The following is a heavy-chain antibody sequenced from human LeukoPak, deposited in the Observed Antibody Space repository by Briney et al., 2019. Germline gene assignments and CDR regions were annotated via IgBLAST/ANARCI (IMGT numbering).Heavy chain of an antibody. V-gene: IGHV4-59*11. D-gene: IGHD5-24*01. Sequence: SETPSLTCTVSCVSISSHYCNLIPQPPGKRLQWIGYIYYSGSSNYNPSLKSRVTMSVDTSKNQLYLNLTSVTAADTAVYYCARDLSGPTNYWGQGTLVTVSS. J-gene: IGHJ4*02. CDR1: CVSISSHY. CDR2: IYYSGSS. CDR3: ARDLSGPTNY.